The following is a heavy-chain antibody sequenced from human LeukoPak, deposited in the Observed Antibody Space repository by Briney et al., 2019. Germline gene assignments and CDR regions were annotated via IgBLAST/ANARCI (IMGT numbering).Heavy chain of an antibody. V-gene: IGHV4-30-4*08. CDR3: ARDREDSSPD. CDR1: GDSFSSDNFY. CDR2: IYYSGST. Sequence: SETLSLTCTVSGDSFSSDNFYWSWIRQPPRKGLEWIGFIYYSGSTYYNPSLKSRVTISVDMSKNQFSLKLNSVTAADTAVYYCARDREDSSPDWGQGTLVTVSS. J-gene: IGHJ4*02. D-gene: IGHD6-13*01.